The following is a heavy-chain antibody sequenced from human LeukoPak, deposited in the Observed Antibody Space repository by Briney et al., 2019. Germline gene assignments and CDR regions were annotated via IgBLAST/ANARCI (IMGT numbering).Heavy chain of an antibody. CDR3: TRDRSRAEDD. J-gene: IGHJ4*02. Sequence: PGGSLRLSCAASGFTFSGHWMSWVRQAPGKGLEWVANINQGGSDKYYVDPVKGRFTTSRDNANNLLYLQMNSLRGEDTAVYYCTRDRSRAEDDWGQGTLVTVSS. D-gene: IGHD1-14*01. CDR2: INQGGSDK. V-gene: IGHV3-7*01. CDR1: GFTFSGHW.